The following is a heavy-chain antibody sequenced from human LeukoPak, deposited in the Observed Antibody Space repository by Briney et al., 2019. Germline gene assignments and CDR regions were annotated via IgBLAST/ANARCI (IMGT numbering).Heavy chain of an antibody. D-gene: IGHD6-13*01. Sequence: SETLSLTCAVCGGSFSGYYWSWIRQPPGKGLEWIGEINHSGSTNYNPSLKSRVTISVDTSKNQFSLKLSSVTAADTAVYYCARPYSSSWYYFDYWGQGTLVTVSS. CDR3: ARPYSSSWYYFDY. CDR1: GGSFSGYY. J-gene: IGHJ4*02. CDR2: INHSGST. V-gene: IGHV4-34*01.